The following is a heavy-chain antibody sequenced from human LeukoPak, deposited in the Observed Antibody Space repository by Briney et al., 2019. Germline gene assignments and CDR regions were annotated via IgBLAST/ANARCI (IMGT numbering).Heavy chain of an antibody. Sequence: KPSETLSLTCTVSGVSISSDYWSWIRQAPGKGLEWIGHVSYSGTTNYNPSLKSRLTISVDTSKNQFSLKLNSVTAADTAVYYCARKLRGTYDFGSGSYYKRFTYYYLDVWSKGTTITVSS. CDR1: GVSISSDY. CDR3: ARKLRGTYDFGSGSYYKRFTYYYLDV. J-gene: IGHJ6*03. V-gene: IGHV4-59*01. D-gene: IGHD3-10*01. CDR2: VSYSGTT.